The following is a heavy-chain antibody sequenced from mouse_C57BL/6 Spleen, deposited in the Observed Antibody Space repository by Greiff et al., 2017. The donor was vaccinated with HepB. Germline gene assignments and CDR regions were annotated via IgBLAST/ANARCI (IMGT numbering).Heavy chain of an antibody. J-gene: IGHJ2*01. CDR2: IHPNSGST. CDR1: GYTFTSYW. D-gene: IGHD1-1*01. V-gene: IGHV1-64*01. CDR3: AKSTVVADFDY. Sequence: VKLQESGAELVKPGASVKLSCKASGYTFTSYWMHWVKQRPGQGLEWIGMIHPNSGSTNYNEKFKSKATLTVDKSSSTAYMQLSSLTSEDSAVYYCAKSTVVADFDYWGQGTTLTVSS.